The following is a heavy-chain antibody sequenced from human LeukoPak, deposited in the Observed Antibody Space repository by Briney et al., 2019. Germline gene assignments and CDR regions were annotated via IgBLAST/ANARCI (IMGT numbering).Heavy chain of an antibody. D-gene: IGHD6-13*01. J-gene: IGHJ4*02. Sequence: PGGSLRLSCVASGFTFSSYWMSWVRQAPGKGLEWVANIKHDGSDKYYVDSVKGRFTISRDNAKNSVYLQMSSLRAEDTAVYYCVREPSWYEVDYWGQGTLVIVSS. V-gene: IGHV3-7*04. CDR3: VREPSWYEVDY. CDR1: GFTFSSYW. CDR2: IKHDGSDK.